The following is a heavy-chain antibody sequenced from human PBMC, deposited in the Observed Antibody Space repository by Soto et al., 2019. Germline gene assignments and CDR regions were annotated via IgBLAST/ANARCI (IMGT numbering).Heavy chain of an antibody. CDR3: ARHSSYYYDSSGYYLTDY. CDR1: GGSISSYY. D-gene: IGHD3-22*01. V-gene: IGHV4-59*08. CDR2: IYYSGST. J-gene: IGHJ4*02. Sequence: SETLSLTCTVSGGSISSYYWSWIRQHPGKGLEWIGYIYYSGSTYYNPSLKSRVTISVDTSKNQFSLKLSSVTAADTAVYYCARHSSYYYDSSGYYLTDYWGQGTLVTVSS.